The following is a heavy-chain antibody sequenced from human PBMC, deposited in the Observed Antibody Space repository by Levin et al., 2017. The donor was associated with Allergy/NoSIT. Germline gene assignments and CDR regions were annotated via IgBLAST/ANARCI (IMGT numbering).Heavy chain of an antibody. D-gene: IGHD3-10*01. CDR3: ARVWFGELLGPFDY. V-gene: IGHV3-30*04. CDR2: ISYDGSNK. CDR1: GFTFSSYA. J-gene: IGHJ4*02. Sequence: PGGSLRLSCAASGFTFSSYAMHWVRQAPGKGLEWVAVISYDGSNKYYADSVKGRFTISRDNSKNTLYLQMNSLRAEDTAVYYCARVWFGELLGPFDYWGQGTLVTVSS.